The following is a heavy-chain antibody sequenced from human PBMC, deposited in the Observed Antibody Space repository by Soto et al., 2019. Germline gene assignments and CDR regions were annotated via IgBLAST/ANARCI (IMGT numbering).Heavy chain of an antibody. V-gene: IGHV2-5*02. J-gene: IGHJ4*02. D-gene: IGHD3-9*01. CDR2: IYWDDDK. CDR3: AHSSGSGASDFDWLLYFDY. Sequence: SGPTLVNPTQTLTLTCTFSGFSLSTSGVGVGWIRQPPGKALEWLALIYWDDDKRYSPSLKSRLTITKDTSKNQVVLTMTNMDPVDTATYYCAHSSGSGASDFDWLLYFDYWGQGTLVTVSS. CDR1: GFSLSTSGVG.